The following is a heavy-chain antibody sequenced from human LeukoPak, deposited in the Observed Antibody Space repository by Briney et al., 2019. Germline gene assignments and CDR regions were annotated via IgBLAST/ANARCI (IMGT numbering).Heavy chain of an antibody. J-gene: IGHJ4*01. CDR3: ARGAAGFDY. V-gene: IGHV3-13*04. D-gene: IGHD6-13*01. CDR2: MGKTAGDT. CDR1: GFTFSIYD. Sequence: GSMRLSCAASGFTFSIYDMHWVSQATGKGLEWVSGMGKTAGDTYYSGSVKGRFTISRENAENSVYLEMNSLEAGDTAVYYCARGAAGFDYWGEGTLATVSS.